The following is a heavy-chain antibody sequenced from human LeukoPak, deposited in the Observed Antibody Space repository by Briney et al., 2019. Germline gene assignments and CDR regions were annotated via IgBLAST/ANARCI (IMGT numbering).Heavy chain of an antibody. Sequence: GSSVNVSCKASGGTFSSYAISWVRQAPGQGLEWMGGIIPIFGTANYAQKFQGRVTITADESTSTAYMELSSLRSEDTAVYYCARDLRGAYSYGAPYYYYGMDVWGKGTTVTVSS. CDR2: IIPIFGTA. CDR3: ARDLRGAYSYGAPYYYYGMDV. D-gene: IGHD5-18*01. V-gene: IGHV1-69*13. CDR1: GGTFSSYA. J-gene: IGHJ6*04.